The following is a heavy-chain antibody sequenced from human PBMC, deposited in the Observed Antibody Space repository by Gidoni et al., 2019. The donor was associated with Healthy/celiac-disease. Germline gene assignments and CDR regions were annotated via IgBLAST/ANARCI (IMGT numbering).Heavy chain of an antibody. CDR3: ARADTAMVSWIFDY. V-gene: IGHV1-69*01. Sequence: NYAQKFQGRVTITADESTSTAYMELSSLRSEDTAVYYCARADTAMVSWIFDYWGQGTLVTVSS. J-gene: IGHJ4*02. D-gene: IGHD5-18*01.